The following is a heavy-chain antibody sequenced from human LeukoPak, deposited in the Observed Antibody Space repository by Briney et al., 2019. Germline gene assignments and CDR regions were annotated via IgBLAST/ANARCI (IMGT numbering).Heavy chain of an antibody. CDR1: GGSVSSGSYY. CDR3: ARSSYGYGLDY. CDR2: IYYSGST. J-gene: IGHJ4*02. V-gene: IGHV4-61*01. Sequence: PLETLSLTCTVSGGSVSSGSYYWSWIRQPPGKGLEWIGYIYYSGSTNYNPSLKSRVTISVDTSKNQFSLKLSSVTAADTAVYYCARSSYGYGLDYWGQGTLVTVSS. D-gene: IGHD5-18*01.